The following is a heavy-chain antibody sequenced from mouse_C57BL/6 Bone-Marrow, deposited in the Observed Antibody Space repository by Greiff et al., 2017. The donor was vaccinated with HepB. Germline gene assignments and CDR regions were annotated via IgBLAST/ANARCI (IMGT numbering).Heavy chain of an antibody. Sequence: EVKLVESGGGLVQPGGSLSLSCAASGFTFTDYYLSWVRQPPGKALEWLGFIRNTANGYTTEYSASVKGRFTISRDNSQSISYLQMNALRAEDSATYYCARYPWLAYWGQGTLVTVSA. CDR1: GFTFTDYY. V-gene: IGHV7-3*01. CDR2: IRNTANGYTT. J-gene: IGHJ3*01. CDR3: ARYPWLAY.